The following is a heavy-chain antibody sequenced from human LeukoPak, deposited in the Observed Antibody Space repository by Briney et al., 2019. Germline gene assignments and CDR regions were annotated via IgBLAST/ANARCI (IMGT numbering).Heavy chain of an antibody. V-gene: IGHV3-74*01. CDR1: GFTFSTYW. J-gene: IGHJ1*01. D-gene: IGHD3-22*01. CDR3: ARAPSEIGGYYPEYFRH. Sequence: GGSLRLSCAASGFTFSTYWMHWVRHAPGKGLVWVSRIKSDGSTNYADSVKGRFTISRDNAKNTVSLQMNSLRPEDTGVYYCARAPSEIGGYYPEYFRHWGQGTLVTVSS. CDR2: IKSDGST.